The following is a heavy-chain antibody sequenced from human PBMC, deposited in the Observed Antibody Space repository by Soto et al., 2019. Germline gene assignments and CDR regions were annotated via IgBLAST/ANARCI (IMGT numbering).Heavy chain of an antibody. CDR3: ARGSGTADFWSGSLRGYYYYGMDV. Sequence: QVQLVQSGAEVKKPGASVKVSCKASGYTFTSYDINWVRQATGQGLEWMGWMNPNSGNTGYAQKFQGRVTMTRNTAICTAYNELSSLRSEYMDEYYCARGSGTADFWSGSLRGYYYYGMDVLGQGTTVPVSS. CDR1: GYTFTSYD. CDR2: MNPNSGNT. V-gene: IGHV1-8*01. J-gene: IGHJ6*02. D-gene: IGHD3-3*01.